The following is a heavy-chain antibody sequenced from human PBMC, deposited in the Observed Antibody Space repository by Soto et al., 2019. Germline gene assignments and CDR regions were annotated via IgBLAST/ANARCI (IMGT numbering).Heavy chain of an antibody. CDR3: ARDRQWLVSPYYYYGMDV. V-gene: IGHV3-53*01. CDR1: GFTVSSTY. J-gene: IGHJ6*02. D-gene: IGHD6-19*01. Sequence: PGGSLRLSCASSGFTVSSTYMSWVLQAQGKGLEWVSVIYSGGSTYYADSVKGRFTISRDNSKNTLYLQMNSLRAEDTAVYYCARDRQWLVSPYYYYGMDVWGQGTTVTVSS. CDR2: IYSGGST.